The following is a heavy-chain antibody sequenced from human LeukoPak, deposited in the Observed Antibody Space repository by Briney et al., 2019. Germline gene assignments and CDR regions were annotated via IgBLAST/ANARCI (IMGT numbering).Heavy chain of an antibody. D-gene: IGHD3-16*01. V-gene: IGHV4-4*07. CDR3: ARDLPGGRGYYYYYMDV. J-gene: IGHJ6*03. CDR2: IYTSGST. Sequence: SETLSLTCTVSGGSISSYYWSWIRQPAGKGLEWIGRIYTSGSTTYNPSHKSRVTMSVDTSKNQFSLKLSSVTAADTAVYYCARDLPGGRGYYYYYMDVWGKGTTVTVSS. CDR1: GGSISSYY.